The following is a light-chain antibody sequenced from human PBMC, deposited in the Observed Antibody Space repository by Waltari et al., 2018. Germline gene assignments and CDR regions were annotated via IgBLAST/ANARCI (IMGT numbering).Light chain of an antibody. CDR2: INN. CDR1: RSNIGGNT. J-gene: IGLJ2*01. V-gene: IGLV1-44*01. CDR3: SSWDDSLSGVV. Sequence: QSVLTQPPSMSGTPGQTVTISCSGSRSNIGGNTVHWYQQLPGTAPKLLISINNKRPSGVPDRFSGSKSGTSASLAVSGLQSEDEADYYCSSWDDSLSGVVFGGGTKLTVL.